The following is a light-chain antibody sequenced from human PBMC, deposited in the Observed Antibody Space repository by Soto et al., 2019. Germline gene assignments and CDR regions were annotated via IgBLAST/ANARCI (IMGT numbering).Light chain of an antibody. Sequence: DIQMTQSPSSLSASVGDRVTITCQASQDISNYLNWYQQKPGKAPKLLIYDASNLETGVPSRFSGSGSGTDFTFTISSLQPEDIATYYCQQYDNLPHFGGGTKVEIK. J-gene: IGKJ4*01. CDR3: QQYDNLPH. CDR1: QDISNY. CDR2: DAS. V-gene: IGKV1-33*01.